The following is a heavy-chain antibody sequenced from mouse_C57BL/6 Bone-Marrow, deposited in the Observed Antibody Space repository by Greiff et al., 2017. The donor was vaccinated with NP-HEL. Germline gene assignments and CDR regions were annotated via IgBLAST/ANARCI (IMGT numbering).Heavy chain of an antibody. D-gene: IGHD3-2*02. Sequence: DVMLVESGGGLVKPGGSLKLSCAASGFTFSDYGMHWVRQAPEKGLEWVAYISSGSSTIYYADTVKGRFTISRDNAKNNLFLQMTRLRSEDTAMYYCARRTQRFDYWGQGTTLTVSS. V-gene: IGHV5-17*01. CDR1: GFTFSDYG. J-gene: IGHJ2*01. CDR3: ARRTQRFDY. CDR2: ISSGSSTI.